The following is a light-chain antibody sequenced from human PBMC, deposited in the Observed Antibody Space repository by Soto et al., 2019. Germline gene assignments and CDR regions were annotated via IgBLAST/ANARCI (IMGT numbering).Light chain of an antibody. J-gene: IGLJ2*01. CDR1: SSNIGSNT. CDR2: GNN. CDR3: AAWDYSLNTHV. Sequence: QSVLTQPPSASGTPGQKITISCSGRSSNIGSNTVNWYQQLAGTAPKLLIFGNNQRPSGVPDRFSGSKSGTSVSLAISGLRSEDEADYDCAAWDYSLNTHVFGGGTKLTVL. V-gene: IGLV1-44*01.